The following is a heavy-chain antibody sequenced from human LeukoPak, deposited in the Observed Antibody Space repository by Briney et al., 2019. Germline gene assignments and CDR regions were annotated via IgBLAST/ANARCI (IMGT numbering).Heavy chain of an antibody. CDR3: ARSNSYGYVRTMDV. Sequence: GGSLRLSCVASGFTFSDYYMNWIRQTPGKGLEWVSYITTSGSTIYYIDSVKGRFTISRDNAKNSLYLQMNSLRAEDTAVYYCARSNSYGYVRTMDVWGQGTTVTVSS. V-gene: IGHV3-11*01. D-gene: IGHD5-18*01. CDR1: GFTFSDYY. CDR2: ITTSGSTI. J-gene: IGHJ6*02.